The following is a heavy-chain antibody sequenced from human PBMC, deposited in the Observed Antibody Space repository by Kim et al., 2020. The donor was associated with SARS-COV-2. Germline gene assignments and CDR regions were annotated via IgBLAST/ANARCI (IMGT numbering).Heavy chain of an antibody. CDR2: FDPEDGET. V-gene: IGHV1-24*01. CDR1: GYTLTELS. Sequence: DSVKVSCKVSGYTLTELSMHWVRQAPGKGLEWMGGFDPEDGETIYAQKFQGRVTMTEDTSTDTAYMELSSLRSEDTAVYYCATGQALYGSGSYYNFDYWGQGTLVTVSS. D-gene: IGHD3-10*01. CDR3: ATGQALYGSGSYYNFDY. J-gene: IGHJ4*02.